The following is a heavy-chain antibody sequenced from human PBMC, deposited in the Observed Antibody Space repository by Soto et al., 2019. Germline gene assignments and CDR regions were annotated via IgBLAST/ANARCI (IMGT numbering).Heavy chain of an antibody. Sequence: PSETLSLTCAVYGGSFSGYYWSWIRQPPGKGPEWIGEINHSGSTNYNPSLKSRVTISVDTSKNQFPLKLSSVTAADTAVYYCASRYCSGGSCYTPFDYWGQGTLVTVSS. J-gene: IGHJ4*02. CDR1: GGSFSGYY. D-gene: IGHD2-15*01. CDR2: INHSGST. V-gene: IGHV4-34*01. CDR3: ASRYCSGGSCYTPFDY.